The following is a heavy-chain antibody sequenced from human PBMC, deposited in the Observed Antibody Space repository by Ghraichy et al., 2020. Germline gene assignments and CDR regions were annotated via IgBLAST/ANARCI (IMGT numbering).Heavy chain of an antibody. Sequence: GESLNISCAASGFTFSSYAMHWVRQAPGKGLEWVAVISYDGSNKYYADSVKGRFTISRDNSKNTLYLQMNSLRAEDTAVYYCARVKLRGYYYYGMDVWGQGTTVTVSS. CDR3: ARVKLRGYYYYGMDV. J-gene: IGHJ6*02. CDR2: ISYDGSNK. CDR1: GFTFSSYA. V-gene: IGHV3-30*04. D-gene: IGHD1-7*01.